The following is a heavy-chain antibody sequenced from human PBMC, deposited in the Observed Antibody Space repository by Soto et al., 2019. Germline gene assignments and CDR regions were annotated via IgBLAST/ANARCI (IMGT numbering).Heavy chain of an antibody. J-gene: IGHJ4*02. CDR1: GFTFSSYS. Sequence: GGSLRLSCAASGFTFSSYSMNWDRQAPGKGLEWISYISSSDINIYYADSVKGRFTISRDIAKNSLYLQMNSLRAEDTAVYYCARDYGDYVPRNDYWGQGTLVTVSS. CDR3: ARDYGDYVPRNDY. D-gene: IGHD4-17*01. CDR2: ISSSDINI. V-gene: IGHV3-48*01.